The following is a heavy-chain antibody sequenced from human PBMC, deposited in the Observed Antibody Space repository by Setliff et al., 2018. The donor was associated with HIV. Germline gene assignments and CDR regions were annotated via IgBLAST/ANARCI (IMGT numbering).Heavy chain of an antibody. Sequence: GGSLRLSCAASGFTFSSYAMAWVRQAPGKGLEWVSTISATGDTPFYANSVKGRLTISRDNSKNTLYLQMNSLRAEDTAVYYCARGDKQLTFRRGSYYLEYWGQGTLVTVSS. CDR3: ARGDKQLTFRRGSYYLEY. CDR1: GFTFSSYA. J-gene: IGHJ4*02. V-gene: IGHV3-23*01. D-gene: IGHD2-15*01. CDR2: ISATGDTP.